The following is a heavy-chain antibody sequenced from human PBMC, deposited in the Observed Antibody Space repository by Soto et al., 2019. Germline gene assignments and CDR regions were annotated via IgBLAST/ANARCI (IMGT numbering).Heavy chain of an antibody. V-gene: IGHV1-69*13. CDR3: ARVTSGSSNYHYYYGMDV. CDR2: IIPIFGTA. D-gene: IGHD3-10*01. CDR1: GGTFSSYA. Sequence: GASVKVSCKASGGTFSSYAISWVRQAPGQGLEWMGGIIPIFGTANYAQKFQGRVTITADESTSTAYMELSSLISEDTAVYYCARVTSGSSNYHYYYGMDVWGQGPTVTVSS. J-gene: IGHJ6*02.